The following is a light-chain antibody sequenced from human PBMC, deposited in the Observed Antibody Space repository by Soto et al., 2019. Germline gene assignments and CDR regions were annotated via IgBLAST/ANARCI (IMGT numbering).Light chain of an antibody. CDR2: NVN. J-gene: IGLJ1*01. CDR3: SSYAGSNNLGV. Sequence: QSALIQPPSVSGSPGQSVTISCTGTSSDVGSYDYVSWYQQHPGTVPKPMIYNVNTQPSGVPDRFSGSKSGNTASLTVSGLQAEDEADYYCSSYAGSNNLGVFGTGTKLTVL. CDR1: SSDVGSYDY. V-gene: IGLV2-8*01.